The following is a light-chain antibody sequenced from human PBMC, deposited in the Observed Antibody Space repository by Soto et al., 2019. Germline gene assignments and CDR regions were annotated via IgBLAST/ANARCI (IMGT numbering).Light chain of an antibody. J-gene: IGLJ2*01. CDR3: AAWDDSLSVVV. CDR1: SSNIGSNY. V-gene: IGLV1-47*01. Sequence: QSVLTQPPSASGTPGQRVTISFSGSSSNIGSNYVYWYQQLPGTAPKLLIYRNNQRPSGVPDRFSGSKSGTSASLAISGLRPEDEADYYCAAWDDSLSVVVFGGGTKVTVL. CDR2: RNN.